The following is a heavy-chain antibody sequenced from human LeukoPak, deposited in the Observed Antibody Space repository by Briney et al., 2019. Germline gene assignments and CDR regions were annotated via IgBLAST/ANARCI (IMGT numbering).Heavy chain of an antibody. J-gene: IGHJ4*02. V-gene: IGHV4-38-2*02. CDR2: MHHSGST. Sequence: SETLSLTCSVSGYSISSGYYWGWIRQPPGKGLERIGSMHHSGSTYYNPSLKSRVTISVDTSKNQFSLKLSSVTAADTAVYYCARHTTIFGHFGYWGQGTLVTVSS. CDR1: GYSISSGYY. D-gene: IGHD3-3*01. CDR3: ARHTTIFGHFGY.